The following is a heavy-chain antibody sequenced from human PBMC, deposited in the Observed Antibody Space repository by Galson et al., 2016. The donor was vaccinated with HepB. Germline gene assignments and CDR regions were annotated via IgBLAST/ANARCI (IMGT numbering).Heavy chain of an antibody. CDR2: IYPDDSDT. Sequence: QSGAEVKQPGESLRISCKASGYSFSNYWIGWVRQVPGKGLEWMGIIYPDDSDTRYSPSFQDQFTISADRAISTSFLQWDTLKASDTAIYYCARNDYGDYRDIWGQGTMVTVSS. CDR1: GYSFSNYW. V-gene: IGHV5-51*01. D-gene: IGHD4-17*01. J-gene: IGHJ3*02. CDR3: ARNDYGDYRDI.